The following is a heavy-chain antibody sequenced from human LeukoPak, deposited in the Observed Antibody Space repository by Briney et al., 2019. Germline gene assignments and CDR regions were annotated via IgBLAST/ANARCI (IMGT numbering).Heavy chain of an antibody. CDR2: IYTSGST. V-gene: IGHV4-4*07. D-gene: IGHD3-22*01. Sequence: SETLSLTCTVSGGSISSYYWSWIRQPAAKGLEWIGRIYTSGSTNYNPSLKSRVTMSVDTSKNQLSLKLSSVTAADTAVYYCAREVTYYYDSSGYEDAFDIWGQGTMVTVSS. CDR1: GGSISSYY. J-gene: IGHJ3*02. CDR3: AREVTYYYDSSGYEDAFDI.